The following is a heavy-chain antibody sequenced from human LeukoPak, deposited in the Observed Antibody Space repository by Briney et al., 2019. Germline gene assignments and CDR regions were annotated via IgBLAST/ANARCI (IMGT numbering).Heavy chain of an antibody. CDR1: GYTFTSHY. J-gene: IGHJ6*03. CDR3: ARARGSGSYYGHDYYYYYYMDV. Sequence: ASVKVSCKASGYTFTSHYMHWVRQAPGQGLEWMGIINPSGGSTSYAQKFQGRVTMTRDTSTSTVYMELRSLRSEDTAVYYCARARGSGSYYGHDYYYYYYMDVWGQGTTVTVSS. V-gene: IGHV1-46*01. CDR2: INPSGGST. D-gene: IGHD3-10*01.